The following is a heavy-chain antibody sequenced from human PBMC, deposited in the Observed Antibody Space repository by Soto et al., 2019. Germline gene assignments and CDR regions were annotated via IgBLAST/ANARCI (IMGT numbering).Heavy chain of an antibody. J-gene: IGHJ4*02. V-gene: IGHV3-30-3*02. Sequence: QVQLVESRGGVVQPGRSLRLSCAASGFTFSSYAMHWVRQAPGKGLEWVAVISYDPSNKYYADSVKGRFTISRDNSKNTLYLQMNSLRAEDTAVYYCAKPSMVRGVVQFYFDYWGQGTLVTVSS. CDR2: ISYDPSNK. D-gene: IGHD3-10*01. CDR3: AKPSMVRGVVQFYFDY. CDR1: GFTFSSYA.